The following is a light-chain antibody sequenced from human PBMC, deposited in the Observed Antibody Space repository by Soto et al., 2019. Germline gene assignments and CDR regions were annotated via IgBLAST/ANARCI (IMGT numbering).Light chain of an antibody. V-gene: IGKV3-15*01. Sequence: EIVMTQPPATLSVYPGVTAILYCRASESVSSHLAWYQHKPGQAPRLLFYDASTRATGIPARFSGSGSGTESTLTISSLQSEDFAVYYCQHYHGWPITFGQGTRLEIK. CDR1: ESVSSH. CDR2: DAS. CDR3: QHYHGWPIT. J-gene: IGKJ5*01.